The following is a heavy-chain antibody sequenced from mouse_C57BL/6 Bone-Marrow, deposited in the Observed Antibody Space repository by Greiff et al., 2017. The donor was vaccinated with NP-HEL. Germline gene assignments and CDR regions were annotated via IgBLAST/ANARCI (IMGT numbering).Heavy chain of an antibody. D-gene: IGHD2-3*01. J-gene: IGHJ2*01. CDR1: GYTFTDYY. CDR3: AWLLRDY. Sequence: VQLQQSGPELVKPGASVKISCKASGYTFTDYYMNWVKQSHGKSLEWIGDINPNNGGTSYNQKFKGKATLTVDKSSSTAYMELRSLTSEDSAVYYCAWLLRDYWGQGTTLTVSS. CDR2: INPNNGGT. V-gene: IGHV1-26*01.